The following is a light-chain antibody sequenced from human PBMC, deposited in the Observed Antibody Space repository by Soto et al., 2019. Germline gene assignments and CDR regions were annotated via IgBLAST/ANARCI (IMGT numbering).Light chain of an antibody. CDR2: GAS. V-gene: IGKV3-15*01. J-gene: IGKJ4*01. Sequence: MMSQSPGTLSLSKRERATLSCRASQSVSSNLAWYQQKPGQAPRLLIYGASTRATGIPARFSGSGSGTEFTLTISSLQSEDFAVYYCQQYNNWPPLTFGGGSIVDVK. CDR1: QSVSSN. CDR3: QQYNNWPPLT.